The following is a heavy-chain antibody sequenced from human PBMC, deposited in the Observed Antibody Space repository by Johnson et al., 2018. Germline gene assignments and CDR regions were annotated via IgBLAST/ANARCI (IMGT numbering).Heavy chain of an antibody. Sequence: VQLVESGGGLVQPGGSLRLSCAASGFTFSSYDMHWVRQATGKGLEWVSAIGTAGDTYYPGSVKGRFTISREKAKNSLYLQMNSLRAGDTAVYYCARGPHYDILTGYQTDYYYYMDVWGKGTTVTVSS. CDR2: IGTAGDT. J-gene: IGHJ6*03. CDR3: ARGPHYDILTGYQTDYYYYMDV. V-gene: IGHV3-13*01. D-gene: IGHD3-9*01. CDR1: GFTFSSYD.